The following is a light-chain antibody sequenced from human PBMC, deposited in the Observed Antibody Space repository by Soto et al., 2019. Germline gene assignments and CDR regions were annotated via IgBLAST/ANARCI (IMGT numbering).Light chain of an antibody. CDR3: SSFASSNTGV. CDR1: SSDVGAYNY. V-gene: IGLV2-8*01. CDR2: EVT. J-gene: IGLJ3*02. Sequence: QSVLTQPPSASGSPGQSVTISCTGTSSDVGAYNYVSWYQQHAGKAPQLVIYEVTKRPSGVPDRFSGSKSANTAFLTVSGLQAEDEADYYCSSFASSNTGVFGGGTKLTVL.